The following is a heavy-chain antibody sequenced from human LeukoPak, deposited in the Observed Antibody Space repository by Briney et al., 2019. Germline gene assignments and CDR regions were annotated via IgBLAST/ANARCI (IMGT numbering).Heavy chain of an antibody. CDR3: AKDAQRGFDYSNSLQS. Sequence: GGFLRLSCATSGFTFSHYGMHWVRQAPGKGLEWVAVIWSDATNMYYGDSVKGRFIISRDNSKNTIYLQMNSLRVEDTAVYYCAKDAQRGFDYSNSLQSWGQGTLVTVSS. J-gene: IGHJ5*02. CDR1: GFTFSHYG. V-gene: IGHV3-33*06. D-gene: IGHD4-11*01. CDR2: IWSDATNM.